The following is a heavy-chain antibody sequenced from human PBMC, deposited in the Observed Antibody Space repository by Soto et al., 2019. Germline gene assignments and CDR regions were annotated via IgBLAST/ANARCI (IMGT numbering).Heavy chain of an antibody. J-gene: IGHJ4*02. CDR2: INTDESST. V-gene: IGHV3-74*01. CDR3: GRSHGAGSY. CDR1: GFTFSSYW. Sequence: EVQLVESGGGLVQPGGSLRLSCAASGFTFSSYWMHWVRQAPGKGLVWVSRINTDESSTTYADSVKGRFTISRDNAKNSLFLQMNSLTADDTAVYYCGRSHGAGSYWGQGTRVTVSS. D-gene: IGHD4-17*01.